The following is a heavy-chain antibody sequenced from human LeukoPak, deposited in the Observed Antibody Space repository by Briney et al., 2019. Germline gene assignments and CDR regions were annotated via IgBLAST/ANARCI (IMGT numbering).Heavy chain of an antibody. CDR3: ARAFGGYHFDS. CDR1: GGSISNYY. CDR2: ILHTGRI. V-gene: IGHV4-4*09. J-gene: IGHJ4*02. Sequence: SETVSLTCSVSGGSISNYYWIWIRQTPGKGLEWIGYILHTGRIYSSPSLRSRITISVDTSKNQFSLKLSSVTASDTAVYYCARAFGGYHFDSWGQGTLVTGSS. D-gene: IGHD3-16*01.